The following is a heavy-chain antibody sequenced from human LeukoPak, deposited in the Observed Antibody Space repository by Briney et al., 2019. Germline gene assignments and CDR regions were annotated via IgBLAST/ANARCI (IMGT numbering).Heavy chain of an antibody. CDR2: INHSGST. Sequence: SETLSLTCAVYGGSFSGYYWSWVRQPPGKGLEWIGEINHSGSTNYNPSLKSRGTISVDTYNNHFSLKLISIPAADAAAFSYSRVPGGTTVTSYVDYRGPGTIVTV. CDR3: SRVPGGTTVTSYVDY. D-gene: IGHD4-11*01. CDR1: GGSFSGYY. V-gene: IGHV4-34*01. J-gene: IGHJ4*02.